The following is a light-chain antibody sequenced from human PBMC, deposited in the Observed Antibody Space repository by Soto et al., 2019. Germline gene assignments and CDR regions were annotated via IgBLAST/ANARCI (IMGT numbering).Light chain of an antibody. V-gene: IGKV3-20*01. CDR3: HQYGSSPPFT. CDR1: QSVSSY. CDR2: DAS. J-gene: IGKJ3*01. Sequence: EIVLTQSPATLSLSPGERATLSCRASQSVSSYLAWYQQKPGQAPRLLIYDASNRATGIPARFSGSGSGTDFTLIITRLEPEDFAVYYCHQYGSSPPFTFGPGTKEDIK.